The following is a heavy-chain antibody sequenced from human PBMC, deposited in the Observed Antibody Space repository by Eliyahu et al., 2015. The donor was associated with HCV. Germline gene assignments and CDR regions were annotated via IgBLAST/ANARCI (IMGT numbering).Heavy chain of an antibody. J-gene: IGHJ4*02. CDR1: GFTFSXYA. Sequence: EVQLVESGGGLVQPGGSXXLXXSAXGFTFSXYAMHWVRQAPGKGLEXVSAISSNGGSTYYADSVKGRFTISRDNSKNTLYLQMSSLRAEDTAVYYCVVVAARWGYWGQGTLVTVSS. CDR3: VVVAARWGY. D-gene: IGHD2-15*01. CDR2: ISSNGGST. V-gene: IGHV3-64D*06.